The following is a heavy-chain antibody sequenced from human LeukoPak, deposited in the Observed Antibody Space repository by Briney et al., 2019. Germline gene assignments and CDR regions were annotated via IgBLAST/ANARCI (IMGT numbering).Heavy chain of an antibody. CDR1: GFHLSRYA. CDR2: ISSSDCSR. CDR3: AKSIRYNWNGEDAFDN. Sequence: PGGSLRLFCAASGFHLSRYAMSWVRQAPGKELQWVSGISSSDCSRYYVDSVKGRFTISTDNSKNTLYLQMNSLRAEDTAVYYCAKSIRYNWNGEDAFDNWGQGTMVTASS. V-gene: IGHV3-23*01. D-gene: IGHD1-1*01. J-gene: IGHJ3*02.